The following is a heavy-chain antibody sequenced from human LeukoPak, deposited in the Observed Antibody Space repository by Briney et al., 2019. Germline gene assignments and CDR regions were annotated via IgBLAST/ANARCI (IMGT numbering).Heavy chain of an antibody. CDR1: GFTFSDHY. Sequence: PRGSLRLSCAASGFTFSDHYMDWVRQAPGKGLEWVGRSRRKGNRYTTEYAASVKGRFTISRDDSENSLSLQMNSLKSDDTAVYYCCGVGPRDYDAFDIWGQGTMVTVSS. J-gene: IGHJ3*02. CDR3: CGVGPRDYDAFDI. CDR2: SRRKGNRYTT. V-gene: IGHV3-72*01. D-gene: IGHD3-16*01.